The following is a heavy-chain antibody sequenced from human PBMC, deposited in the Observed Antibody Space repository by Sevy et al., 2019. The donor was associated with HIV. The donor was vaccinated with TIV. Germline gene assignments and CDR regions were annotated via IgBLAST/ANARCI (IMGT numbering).Heavy chain of an antibody. CDR2: IWNDGSEK. J-gene: IGHJ6*02. D-gene: IGHD3-10*01. CDR3: ARDPLYHYGSGTFYRFYYGMDV. V-gene: IGHV3-33*01. CDR1: GLTFNTYA. Sequence: GGSLRLSCAASGLTFNTYAMHWVRQPPGKGLEWVALIWNDGSEKYYADSVEGRFTISRDNSKNMLYLQMNSLRAEDTAVFFCARDPLYHYGSGTFYRFYYGMDVWGQGTTVTVSS.